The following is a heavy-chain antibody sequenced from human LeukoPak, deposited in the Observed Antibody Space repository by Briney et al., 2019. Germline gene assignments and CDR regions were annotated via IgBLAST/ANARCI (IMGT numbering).Heavy chain of an antibody. Sequence: ASVKVSCKTSGYTFTNYGMHWVRQAPGQRLEWMGWINGGNGNAKYSQNFQGRVTIIRDTSASTAYMELSSLRSDDTAVYYCARVPLHDSSGHYYPHWGQGTLVTVSS. J-gene: IGHJ1*01. V-gene: IGHV1-3*01. CDR3: ARVPLHDSSGHYYPH. D-gene: IGHD3-22*01. CDR1: GYTFTNYG. CDR2: INGGNGNA.